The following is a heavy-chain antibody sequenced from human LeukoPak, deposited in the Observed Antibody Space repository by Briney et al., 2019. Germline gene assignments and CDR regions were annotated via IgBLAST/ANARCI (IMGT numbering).Heavy chain of an antibody. CDR3: AGGSSGL. V-gene: IGHV3-7*01. CDR1: EFTFSRYT. J-gene: IGHJ3*01. Sequence: GGSLRLSCATSEFTFSRYTMYWVRQAPGKGLECVANINQDGSEKYYVDSVKGRFTISRDNAKNSLYLQMNSLRAEDTAVYYCAGGSSGLWGQGTMVTVSS. D-gene: IGHD3-22*01. CDR2: INQDGSEK.